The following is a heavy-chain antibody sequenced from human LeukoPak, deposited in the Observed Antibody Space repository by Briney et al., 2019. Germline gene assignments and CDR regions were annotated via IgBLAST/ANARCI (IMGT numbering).Heavy chain of an antibody. D-gene: IGHD4-17*01. J-gene: IGHJ5*02. CDR1: GGSISGYY. V-gene: IGHV4-59*01. Sequence: KPSETLSLTCIVSGGSISGYYWSWIRQPPGKGLQWIGYIYYSGSTNYNPSLKSRVTISVDTSKNQFSLKVSSVTAADTAVYYCARDQDGDYWFDPWGQGTLVTVSS. CDR2: IYYSGST. CDR3: ARDQDGDYWFDP.